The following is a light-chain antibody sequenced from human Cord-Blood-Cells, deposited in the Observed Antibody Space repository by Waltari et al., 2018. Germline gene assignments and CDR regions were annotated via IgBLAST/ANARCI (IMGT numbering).Light chain of an antibody. J-gene: IGKJ3*01. CDR2: GAS. Sequence: EIVLTQSPGTMSLSPGERATLSCRARQRVSSSYLAWYQQKPGQAPRLLIYGASSRATGIPYRFSGSGSGTDFTLTISRLEPEDFAVYYCQQYGSSPFPFGPGTKVNIK. CDR1: QRVSSSY. CDR3: QQYGSSPFP. V-gene: IGKV3-20*01.